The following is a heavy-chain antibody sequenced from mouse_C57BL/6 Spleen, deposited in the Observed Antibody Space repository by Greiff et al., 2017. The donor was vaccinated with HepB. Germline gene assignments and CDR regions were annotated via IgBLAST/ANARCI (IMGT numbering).Heavy chain of an antibody. J-gene: IGHJ4*01. V-gene: IGHV1-80*01. Sequence: VQLQQSGAELVKPGASVKISCKASGYAFSSYWMNWVKQRPGKGLEWIGQIYPGDGDTNYNGKFKGKATLTADKSSSTAYMQLSSLTSEDSAVYFCARGGYYVGTYYAMYYWGQGTSVTVSS. CDR1: GYAFSSYW. D-gene: IGHD2-3*01. CDR3: ARGGYYVGTYYAMYY. CDR2: IYPGDGDT.